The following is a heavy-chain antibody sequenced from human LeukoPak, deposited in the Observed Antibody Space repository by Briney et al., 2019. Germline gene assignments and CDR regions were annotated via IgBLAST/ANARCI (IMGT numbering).Heavy chain of an antibody. Sequence: SETLSLTCTVSGGSISSYYWSWIRQPPGKGLEWIGCIYYTGSTNYNPSLKSRVTISVDTSKNQVSLKLSSVTAADTAVYYCARVEWELPSPGVWGQGTLVTVSS. V-gene: IGHV4-59*01. J-gene: IGHJ4*02. CDR3: ARVEWELPSPGV. D-gene: IGHD1-26*01. CDR1: GGSISSYY. CDR2: IYYTGST.